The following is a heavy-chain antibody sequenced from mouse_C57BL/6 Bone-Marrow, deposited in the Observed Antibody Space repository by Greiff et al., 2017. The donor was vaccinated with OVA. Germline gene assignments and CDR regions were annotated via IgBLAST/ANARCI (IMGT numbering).Heavy chain of an antibody. Sequence: QVQLKESGAELVRPGTSVKVSCKASGYAFTNYLIEWVKQRPGQGLEWIGVINPGSGGTNYNEKFKGKATLTADKSSSTAYMQLSSLTSEDSAVYFCARVRVLRYSAWFAYWGQGTLVTVSA. CDR2: INPGSGGT. CDR1: GYAFTNYL. CDR3: ARVRVLRYSAWFAY. J-gene: IGHJ3*01. D-gene: IGHD1-1*01. V-gene: IGHV1-54*01.